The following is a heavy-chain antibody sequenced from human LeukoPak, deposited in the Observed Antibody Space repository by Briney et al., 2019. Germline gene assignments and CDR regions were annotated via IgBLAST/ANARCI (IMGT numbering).Heavy chain of an antibody. Sequence: SETLSLTCTVSGGSTNSYYWSWIRQSPGKGLDWIGYVAYSGSTNYNPSHKSRVTISLDTSKNQFSLKLSSVTAADTAVYYCARTVSGYYFNAWGPGTLVTVSS. CDR1: GGSTNSYY. V-gene: IGHV4-59*01. CDR2: VAYSGST. J-gene: IGHJ5*02. CDR3: ARTVSGYYFNA. D-gene: IGHD5-12*01.